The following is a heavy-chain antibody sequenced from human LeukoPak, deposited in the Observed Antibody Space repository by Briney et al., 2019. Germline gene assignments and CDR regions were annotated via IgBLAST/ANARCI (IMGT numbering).Heavy chain of an antibody. CDR1: GFNFSDYE. D-gene: IGHD4-17*01. V-gene: IGHV3-48*03. CDR3: ARGGTVTYYFDH. Sequence: GSLRLSCAASGFNFSDYEMNWLRQAPGKGLEWLSYTSTGGRTVKYADSVKGRFTISRDNARSSLYLQMTNLRVEDTAVYFCARGGTVTYYFDHWGQGILVGVSS. CDR2: TSTGGRTV. J-gene: IGHJ4*02.